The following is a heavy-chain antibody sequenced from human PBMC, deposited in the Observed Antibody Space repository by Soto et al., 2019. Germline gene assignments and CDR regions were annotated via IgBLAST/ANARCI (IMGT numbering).Heavy chain of an antibody. CDR3: TREAVVAENWFDP. CDR2: MNPKTGNI. CDR1: GYTFVDYA. V-gene: IGHV1-3*01. J-gene: IGHJ5*02. Sequence: AAVKVSCKASGYTFVDYALHWVRQAPGQGLEWVGWMNPKTGNIKSSHKFEDRVSITRDTATRTAYMELSGLRSEYTAVYFFTREAVVAENWFDPWGPGTLVTVSS. D-gene: IGHD3-22*01.